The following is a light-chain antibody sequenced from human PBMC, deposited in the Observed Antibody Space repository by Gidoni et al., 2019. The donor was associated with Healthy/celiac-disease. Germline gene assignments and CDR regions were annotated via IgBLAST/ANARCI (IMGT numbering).Light chain of an antibody. J-gene: IGLJ2*01. CDR1: KLGDKY. V-gene: IGLV3-1*01. CDR2: QDS. CDR3: QAWDSRTRV. Sequence: SSELTQPPSVSVSPGQTASITCSGDKLGDKYACWYQQKPGQSPVLVIYQDSKRPSGIPERFSGSNSGNTATLTISGTQAMDEADYYCQAWDSRTRVFGGGTKLTVL.